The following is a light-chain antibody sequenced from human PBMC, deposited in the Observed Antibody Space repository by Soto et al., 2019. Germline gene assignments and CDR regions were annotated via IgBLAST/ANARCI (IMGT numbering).Light chain of an antibody. CDR1: SSDVGGYNY. J-gene: IGLJ2*01. V-gene: IGLV2-14*01. CDR3: SSYTSGSTLV. CDR2: EVS. Sequence: LTQPASVSGSPGQSITITCTGTSSDVGGYNYVSWYQQHPGKAPKLMIYEVSNRPSGVSNRFSGSKSGNTASLTISGLQAEDEADYYCSSYTSGSTLVFGGGTKVTVL.